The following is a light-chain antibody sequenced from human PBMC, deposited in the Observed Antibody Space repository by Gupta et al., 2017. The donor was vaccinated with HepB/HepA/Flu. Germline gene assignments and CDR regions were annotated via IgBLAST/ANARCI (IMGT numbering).Light chain of an antibody. J-gene: IGKJ5*01. CDR3: QQCSSCLFT. V-gene: IGKV3-11*01. Sequence: EIVLTQSPATLSFSLGERATLSCRASQSVSRYLAWYQHKPGQAPRLLIYDASNRANGVPARFSGSGSGTEFTLTISSREPEDFAVYSCQQCSSCLFTFGQGTLVDIK. CDR2: DAS. CDR1: QSVSRY.